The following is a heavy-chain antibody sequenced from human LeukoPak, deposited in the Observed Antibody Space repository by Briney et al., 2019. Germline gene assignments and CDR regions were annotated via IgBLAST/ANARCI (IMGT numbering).Heavy chain of an antibody. CDR2: ISSSSSYI. D-gene: IGHD5-12*01. CDR3: ARDSWPCDSGYDWSICLIDY. V-gene: IGHV3-21*01. J-gene: IGHJ4*02. Sequence: PGGSLRLSCAASGFTFSSYSMNWVRQAPGKGLEWVSSISSSSSYIYYADSVKGRFTISRDNAKNSLYLQMNSLRAEDTAVYYCARDSWPCDSGYDWSICLIDYWGQGTLVTVSS. CDR1: GFTFSSYS.